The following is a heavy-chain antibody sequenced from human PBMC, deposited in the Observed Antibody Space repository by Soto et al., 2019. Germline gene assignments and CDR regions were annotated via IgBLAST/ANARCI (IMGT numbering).Heavy chain of an antibody. Sequence: SETLSLTCTVSGGSISSYYWSWIRQPPWKGLEWIGYIYYSATTNYNPSLKSRVTISVDTSKNQFSLKLTSVTAADTAVYYCARDKITGLFDYWGQGTLVTVSS. CDR2: IYYSATT. V-gene: IGHV4-59*12. D-gene: IGHD2-8*02. J-gene: IGHJ4*02. CDR1: GGSISSYY. CDR3: ARDKITGLFDY.